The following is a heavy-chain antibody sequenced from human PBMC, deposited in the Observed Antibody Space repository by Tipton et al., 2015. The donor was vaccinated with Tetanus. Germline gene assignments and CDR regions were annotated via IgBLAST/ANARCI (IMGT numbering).Heavy chain of an antibody. CDR2: IYHSGRT. V-gene: IGHV4-4*02. CDR1: GGSIINNNW. CDR3: ARGSTMFF. J-gene: IGHJ4*02. D-gene: IGHD3-10*02. Sequence: TLSLTCSVSGGSIINNNWWTWVRQPPGKGLEWIGEIYHSGRTNYNPSLETRVTIAVDESKNRFFLNLTSVTAADTAVYYCARGSTMFFWGQGTLVTVSS.